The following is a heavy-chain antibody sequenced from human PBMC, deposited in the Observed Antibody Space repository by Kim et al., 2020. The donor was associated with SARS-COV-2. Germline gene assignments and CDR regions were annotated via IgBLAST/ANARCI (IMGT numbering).Heavy chain of an antibody. Sequence: SVKVSCKSSGGTFSSYAISWVRQAPGQGLEWMGGIIPIFGTANYAQKFQGRVTITADESTSTAYMELSSLRSEDTAVYYCARGGWSSSAPYNWFDPWGQGTLVTVSS. V-gene: IGHV1-69*13. CDR3: ARGGWSSSAPYNWFDP. CDR1: GGTFSSYA. J-gene: IGHJ5*02. D-gene: IGHD6-6*01. CDR2: IIPIFGTA.